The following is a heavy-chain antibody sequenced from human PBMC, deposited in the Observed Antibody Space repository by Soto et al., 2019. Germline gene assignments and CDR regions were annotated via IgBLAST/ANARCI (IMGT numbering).Heavy chain of an antibody. J-gene: IGHJ4*02. V-gene: IGHV4-59*08. CDR1: GGSISSYY. CDR2: IYYSGST. CDR3: ARRDYYGSSHRRQYYFDY. D-gene: IGHD3-10*01. Sequence: SETLSLTCTVSGGSISSYYWSWIRQPPGKGLEWIGYIYYSGSTNYNPSLKSRVTISVDTSKNQFSLKLSSVTAADTAVYYCARRDYYGSSHRRQYYFDYWGQGTLVTVSS.